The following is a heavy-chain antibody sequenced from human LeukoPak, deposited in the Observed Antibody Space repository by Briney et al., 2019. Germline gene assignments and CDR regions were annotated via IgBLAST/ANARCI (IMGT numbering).Heavy chain of an antibody. Sequence: GGSLRLPCAASGFTFEDHGMSWVRQAPGKGLEWVSGINWNGYSIDYADSVKGRFTISRDNAKNSLYLQMNSLRVEDTAFYYCARYDYNNYVGYYDQWGQGTLVTVSS. CDR3: ARYDYNNYVGYYDQ. D-gene: IGHD4-11*01. CDR2: INWNGYSI. V-gene: IGHV3-20*04. J-gene: IGHJ4*02. CDR1: GFTFEDHG.